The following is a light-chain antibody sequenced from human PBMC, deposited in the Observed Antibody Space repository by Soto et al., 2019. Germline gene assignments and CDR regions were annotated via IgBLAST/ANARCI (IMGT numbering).Light chain of an antibody. CDR3: SSYTSSSTLV. J-gene: IGLJ1*01. V-gene: IGLV2-14*01. CDR1: SSDVGGYNY. CDR2: DVS. Sequence: QSVLTQPASVSGSPGQSITISCTGTSSDVGGYNYVSWYQQHPGKAHKFMIYDVSNRPSGVSNRLSGSKSGNTASMTISGLQAEDEADYYCSSYTSSSTLVFGTGTKVTVL.